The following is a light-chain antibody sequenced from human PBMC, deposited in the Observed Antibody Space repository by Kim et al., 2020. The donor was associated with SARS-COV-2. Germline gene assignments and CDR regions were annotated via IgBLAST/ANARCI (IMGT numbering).Light chain of an antibody. CDR3: QQYSSSPIT. J-gene: IGKJ5*01. CDR2: WAS. V-gene: IGKV4-1*01. Sequence: IVMTQSPDSLAVSLGERATIHCKSSQSVLYRGTDKSYLAWYQQKPGQPPRLLIYWASTREFGVPDRSSGSGSGTDFTLTIGSLQAEDVAVYYCQQYSSSPITFGQGTRLEIK. CDR1: QSVLYRGTDKSY.